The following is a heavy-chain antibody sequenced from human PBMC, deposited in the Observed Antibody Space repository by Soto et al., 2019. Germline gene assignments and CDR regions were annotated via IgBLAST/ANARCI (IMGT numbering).Heavy chain of an antibody. D-gene: IGHD5-12*01. V-gene: IGHV3-33*01. CDR1: GFTFSSYG. CDR2: IWYDGSNK. CDR3: ARDSGYDHYFYYYYGMDV. Sequence: GGSLRLSCAASGFTFSSYGMHWVRQAPGKGLACVAVIWYDGSNKYYADSVKGRFTISRDNSKNTLYLQMNSLRAEDTAVYYCARDSGYDHYFYYYYGMDVWGQGTTVTVSS. J-gene: IGHJ6*02.